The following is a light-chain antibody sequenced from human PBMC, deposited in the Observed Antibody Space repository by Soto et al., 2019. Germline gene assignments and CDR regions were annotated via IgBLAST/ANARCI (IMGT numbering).Light chain of an antibody. V-gene: IGLV2-14*01. J-gene: IGLJ2*01. Sequence: QSVLTQPASVSGSPGQSITISCTGTRSDVGGYNYGSWYQQHPGKAPKLMIYEVSNRPSGVSNRFSGSKSGNTASLTISVLQAEDEAYYYCSSYTSSSTLGFGGGTKLTVL. CDR1: RSDVGGYNY. CDR3: SSYTSSSTLG. CDR2: EVS.